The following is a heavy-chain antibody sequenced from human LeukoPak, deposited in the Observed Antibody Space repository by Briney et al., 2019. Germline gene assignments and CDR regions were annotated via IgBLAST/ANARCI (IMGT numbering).Heavy chain of an antibody. D-gene: IGHD2-2*01. CDR1: GFTFSSYW. CDR2: IKQGGSEK. V-gene: IGHV3-7*03. CDR3: AKDRTRGDNPTADY. J-gene: IGHJ4*02. Sequence: PGGSLRLSCAASGFTFSSYWMSWVRQAPGKGLEWVANIKQGGSEKYYVDSVKGRFTISRGNAKNSLYLQMNSLRAEDTAVYYCAKDRTRGDNPTADYWGQGTLVTVSS.